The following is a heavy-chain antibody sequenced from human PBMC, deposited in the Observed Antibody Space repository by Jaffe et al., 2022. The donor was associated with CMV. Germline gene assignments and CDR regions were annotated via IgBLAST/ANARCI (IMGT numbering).Heavy chain of an antibody. V-gene: IGHV3-74*01. Sequence: EVQLVESGGGLVQPGGSLRLSCAASGFTFSSYWMHWVRQAPGKGLVWVSRINSDGSSTSYADSVKGRFTISRDNAKNTLYLQMNSLRAEDTAVYYCARVGGYCSSTSCYTVDYYYYGMDVWGQGTTVTVSS. J-gene: IGHJ6*02. CDR2: INSDGSST. D-gene: IGHD2-2*02. CDR1: GFTFSSYW. CDR3: ARVGGYCSSTSCYTVDYYYYGMDV.